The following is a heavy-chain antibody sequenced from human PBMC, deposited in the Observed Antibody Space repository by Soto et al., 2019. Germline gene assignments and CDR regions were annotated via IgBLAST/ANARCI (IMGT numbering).Heavy chain of an antibody. CDR1: GGSFTSNNW. Sequence: QVQLQESGPGLVKPSGTLSLTCAVSGGSFTSNNWWTWVRQPPGQGLEWIGEIYRTGSTNYNPSLKSRVPIPLDKSETQSPLRGPSLPAAAPAVYSAATRAPGTSAAYWGQGTLVTV. V-gene: IGHV4-4*02. D-gene: IGHD1-7*01. CDR3: ATRAPGTSAAY. J-gene: IGHJ4*02. CDR2: IYRTGST.